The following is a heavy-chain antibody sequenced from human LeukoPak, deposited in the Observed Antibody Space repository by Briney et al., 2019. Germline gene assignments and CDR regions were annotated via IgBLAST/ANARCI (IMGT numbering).Heavy chain of an antibody. J-gene: IGHJ3*02. CDR3: ARRPPSGYSSRAFDI. CDR1: GGSISSGSYY. CDR2: IYTSGST. V-gene: IGHV4-61*02. D-gene: IGHD6-13*01. Sequence: PSQTLSLTCTVSGGSISSGSYYWSWIRQPAGKGLEWIGRIYTSGSTNYNPSLKSRVTISVDTSKNQFSLKLSSVTAADTAVYYCARRPPSGYSSRAFDIWGQGTMVTVSS.